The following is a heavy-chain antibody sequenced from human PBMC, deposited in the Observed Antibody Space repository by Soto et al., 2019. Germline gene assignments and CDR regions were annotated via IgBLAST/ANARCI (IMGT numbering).Heavy chain of an antibody. CDR1: GFTFSSYG. D-gene: IGHD3-16*02. CDR3: AKSLGDMVTFGGVIIVTLGHY. CDR2: ISGSGGST. Sequence: EVQLLESGGGLEQPGGSLRLSCAASGFTFSSYGLSWVRQAPGKGLEWVSGISGSGGSTYYADSVKGRFTIPRDNSKNTRYLQMNSLRAEDPAVYYCAKSLGDMVTFGGVIIVTLGHYWGQGTLVTVTS. J-gene: IGHJ4*02. V-gene: IGHV3-23*01.